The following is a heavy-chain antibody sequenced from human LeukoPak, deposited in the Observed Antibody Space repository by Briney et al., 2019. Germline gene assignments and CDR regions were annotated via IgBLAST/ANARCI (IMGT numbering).Heavy chain of an antibody. CDR3: AKAGIGVVGYFDY. D-gene: IGHD6-19*01. J-gene: IGHJ4*02. CDR1: GFTFNSYA. V-gene: IGHV3-23*01. CDR2: IRGSGGGT. Sequence: GSLRPSCAASGFTFNSYAMSWVRQAPGKGLEWVSAIRGSGGGTYYADSVKGRFTISRDNSKNTLYLQMNSLRDEDTALYYCAKAGIGVVGYFDYWGQGTLVTVSS.